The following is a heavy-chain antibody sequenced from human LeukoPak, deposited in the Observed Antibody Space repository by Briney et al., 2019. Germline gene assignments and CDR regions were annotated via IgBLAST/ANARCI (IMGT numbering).Heavy chain of an antibody. CDR3: ARESVRNWLDP. CDR1: GGTFSTYA. CDR2: IVPMGDIT. Sequence: SVKVSCKASGGTFSTYAISWVRQAPGRGLEWMGRIVPMGDITNYAQRFQGRVTITADKFTRKAYMELSSLRFEDTALYYCARESVRNWLDPWGQGTLVTVAS. J-gene: IGHJ5*02. V-gene: IGHV1-69*04. D-gene: IGHD3-3*01.